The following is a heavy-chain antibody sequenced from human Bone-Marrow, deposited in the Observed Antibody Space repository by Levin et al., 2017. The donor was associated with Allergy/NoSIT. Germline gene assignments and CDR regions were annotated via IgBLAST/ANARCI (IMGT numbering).Heavy chain of an antibody. CDR3: AKVGRVEVTNDAFDI. Sequence: KAGGSLRLSCAASGFMFSTYTMNWVRRAPGKGLEWVSSISSRSSYIYYADSMKGRFTISRDNAKNSLFLQMSSLRAEDTAIYYCAKVGRVEVTNDAFDIWGQGTVVTVSS. J-gene: IGHJ3*02. D-gene: IGHD3-16*01. CDR1: GFMFSTYT. V-gene: IGHV3-21*01. CDR2: ISSRSSYI.